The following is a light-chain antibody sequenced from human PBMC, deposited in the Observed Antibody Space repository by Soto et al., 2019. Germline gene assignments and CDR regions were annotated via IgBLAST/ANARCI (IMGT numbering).Light chain of an antibody. V-gene: IGKV3-20*01. CDR2: GAS. J-gene: IGKJ3*01. CDR3: QQYGSSLFT. CDR1: QSVSSSY. Sequence: EIVLTQSPGTLSLSPGERATLSCRASQSVSSSYLAWYQQKPGQAPGRLLYGASSRATGIPDRLNGSGSGTDFTLTISRLEPEDFAVYYCQQYGSSLFTFGPGTKVDIK.